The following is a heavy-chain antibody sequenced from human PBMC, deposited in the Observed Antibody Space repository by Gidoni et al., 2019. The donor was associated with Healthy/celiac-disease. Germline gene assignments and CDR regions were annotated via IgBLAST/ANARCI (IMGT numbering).Heavy chain of an antibody. Sequence: QVQLQESGPGLVKPSETLSLTCTVSGGSVSSGSYYWSWIRQPPGKGLEWIGYIYYSGSTNYNPSLKSRVTISVDTSKNQFSLKLSSVTAADTAVYYCAREGLSGMIVVTNAFDIWGQGTMVTVSS. CDR1: GGSVSSGSYY. J-gene: IGHJ3*02. CDR2: IYYSGST. V-gene: IGHV4-61*01. D-gene: IGHD3-22*01. CDR3: AREGLSGMIVVTNAFDI.